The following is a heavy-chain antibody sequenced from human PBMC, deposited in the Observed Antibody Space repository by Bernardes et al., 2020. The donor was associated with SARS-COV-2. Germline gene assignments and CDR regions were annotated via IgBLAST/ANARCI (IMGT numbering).Heavy chain of an antibody. V-gene: IGHV4-39*01. Sequence: SETLSLTCTVSGGSISSSSYYWGWIRQPPGKGLEWIGSIYYSGSTYYNPSLKSRVTISVDTSKNQFSLKPSSVTAADTAVYYCARHDTRIAEITIFGVVRAINWFDPWGQGTLVTVSS. CDR1: GGSISSSSYY. CDR2: IYYSGST. CDR3: ARHDTRIAEITIFGVVRAINWFDP. J-gene: IGHJ5*02. D-gene: IGHD3-3*01.